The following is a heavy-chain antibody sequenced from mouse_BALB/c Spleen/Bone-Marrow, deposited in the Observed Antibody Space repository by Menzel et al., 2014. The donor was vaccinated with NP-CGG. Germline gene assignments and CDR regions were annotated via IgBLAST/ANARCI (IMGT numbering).Heavy chain of an antibody. V-gene: IGHV5-9-2*01. J-gene: IGHJ2*01. D-gene: IGHD2-2*01. CDR3: ARNYYGYDGYFDY. CDR2: ISGGGNYT. Sequence: EVKLEESGGGLVKPGGSLKLSCAASGFTFSSNGMSWVRQTPEKRLEWVATISGGGNYTYYPDSVKGRFTISRDNAKDNLYLQMSSLRSEDTALYYCARNYYGYDGYFDYWGQGTTLTVSS. CDR1: GFTFSSNG.